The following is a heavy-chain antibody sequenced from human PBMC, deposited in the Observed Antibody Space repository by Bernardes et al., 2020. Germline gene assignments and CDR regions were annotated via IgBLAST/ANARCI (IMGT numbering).Heavy chain of an antibody. D-gene: IGHD3-22*01. CDR2: IYYSGVS. Sequence: SETLSLTCSISGGSISTDYWSWIRQPPGKGLEWIGYIYYSGVSNYNPSLKSRVTISVDTSKNQFSLNLSSVTAADTALYYCARLHYDSSDYHYFDYWGQGALVTVSS. V-gene: IGHV4-59*01. J-gene: IGHJ4*02. CDR3: ARLHYDSSDYHYFDY. CDR1: GGSISTDY.